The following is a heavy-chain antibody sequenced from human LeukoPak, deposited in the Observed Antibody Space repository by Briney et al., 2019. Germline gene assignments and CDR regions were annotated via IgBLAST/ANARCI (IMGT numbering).Heavy chain of an antibody. CDR1: GFTFSSYT. V-gene: IGHV3-21*03. CDR2: IISSGSYI. J-gene: IGHJ4*02. Sequence: PGGSLRLSCAASGFTFSSYTMNWVRQAPGKGLEWVSSIISSGSYIYYADSVKGRFTISRDNAKNSLYLQMNSLGAEDTAVYYRARDFGGYCSSSNCYLGHLDYWGQGTLVTVSS. CDR3: ARDFGGYCSSSNCYLGHLDY. D-gene: IGHD2-2*01.